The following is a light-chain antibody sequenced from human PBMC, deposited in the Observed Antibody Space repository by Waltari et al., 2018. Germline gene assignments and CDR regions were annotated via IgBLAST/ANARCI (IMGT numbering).Light chain of an antibody. V-gene: IGLV2-8*01. CDR3: SSDAVSNNFYD. CDR2: EVN. Sequence: QSALTQPPSASGSPGQSVTISCTGTGSGGSVSWYQQHPGKAPKLLIEEVNKRPSGVPDRFSGSKSGNTASLTVSGLQAEDEGDYYCSSDAVSNNFYDFGTGTKVTVL. CDR1: GSGGS. J-gene: IGLJ1*01.